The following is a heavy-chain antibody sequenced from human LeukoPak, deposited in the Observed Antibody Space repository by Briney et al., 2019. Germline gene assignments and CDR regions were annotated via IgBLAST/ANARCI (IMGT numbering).Heavy chain of an antibody. J-gene: IGHJ4*02. CDR3: ARTNPYDSGNYALDY. D-gene: IGHD3-10*01. CDR2: TRNNGNRYTT. Sequence: PGGSLRLSCAASGFTFSDHYMDWVRQAPREGLEWVGRTRNNGNRYTTEYAASVKGRFTISRDDSKNSLYLQMNSLKTEDTAVYYCARTNPYDSGNYALDYWGQGTLVTVSS. V-gene: IGHV3-72*01. CDR1: GFTFSDHY.